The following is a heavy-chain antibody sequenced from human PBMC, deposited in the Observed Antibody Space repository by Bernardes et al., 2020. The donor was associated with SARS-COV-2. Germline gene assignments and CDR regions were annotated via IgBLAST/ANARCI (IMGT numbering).Heavy chain of an antibody. CDR2: IYYGGRT. V-gene: IGHV4-39*01. D-gene: IGHD2-15*01. J-gene: IGHJ5*01. CDR3: SRLIGPGVCTDGSCHSEDGFHA. CDR1: GGSISSSSYY. Sequence: SETLSLTCTVSGGSISSSSYYWSWIRQPPGQGLDWIGNIYYGGRTYYNSSLKSRVTISVDTSKNQFSLKLSSVTAADTAVYDCSRLIGPGVCTDGSCHSEDGFHAWGRGTLVPVSS.